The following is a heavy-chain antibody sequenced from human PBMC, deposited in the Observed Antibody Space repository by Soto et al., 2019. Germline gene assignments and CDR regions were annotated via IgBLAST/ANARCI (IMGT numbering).Heavy chain of an antibody. CDR2: IYTSGST. Sequence: SETLSLTCTVSGGSISNYYWSWIRQPAGKGLEWIGRIYTSGSTNYSPSLKSRVTMSVDTSKNQFSLKLISVTAADTAVYYCARDLGSSGWPGVDVWGQGTTVTVSS. CDR3: ARDLGSSGWPGVDV. CDR1: GGSISNYY. J-gene: IGHJ6*02. D-gene: IGHD6-19*01. V-gene: IGHV4-4*07.